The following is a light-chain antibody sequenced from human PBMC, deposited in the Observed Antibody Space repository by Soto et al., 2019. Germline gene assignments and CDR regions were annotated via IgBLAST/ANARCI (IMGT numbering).Light chain of an antibody. CDR3: QHYNSYS. V-gene: IGKV1-5*03. CDR2: KAS. J-gene: IGKJ1*01. CDR1: QTISSW. Sequence: DIQMTQSPSTLSGSVGDRVTITCRASQTISSWLAWYQQKPGKAPKLLIYKASTLKSGVPSRFSGSGSGTEFTLTISSLQPDDFATYYCQHYNSYSFGKGTKVDIK.